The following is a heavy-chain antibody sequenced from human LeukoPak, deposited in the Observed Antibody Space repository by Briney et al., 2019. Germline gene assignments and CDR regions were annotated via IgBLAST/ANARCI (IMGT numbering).Heavy chain of an antibody. CDR2: IYYSGST. J-gene: IGHJ4*02. D-gene: IGHD6-19*01. V-gene: IGHV4-39*07. CDR3: ARSYSSGWSPSFDY. CDR1: GGSISSSSYY. Sequence: SETLSLTCTVSGGSISSSSYYWGWIRQPPGKVLEWIGSIYYSGSTYYNPSLKSRVTISVDTSKNQFSLKLSSVTAADTAVYYCARSYSSGWSPSFDYWGQGTLVTVSS.